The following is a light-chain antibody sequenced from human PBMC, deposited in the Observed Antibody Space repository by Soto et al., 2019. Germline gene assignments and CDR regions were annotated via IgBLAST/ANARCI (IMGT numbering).Light chain of an antibody. CDR3: QQINSYPMT. J-gene: IGKJ1*01. Sequence: DIQLTQSPSFLSASVGDRVTITCRASQGISSYLAWYQQKPGKAPKLLIYAASTLQSGVPSRFSGSGSGTDFPLTISRLQHEDVATYYCQQINSYPMTFGQGTKVEIK. CDR1: QGISSY. V-gene: IGKV1-9*01. CDR2: AAS.